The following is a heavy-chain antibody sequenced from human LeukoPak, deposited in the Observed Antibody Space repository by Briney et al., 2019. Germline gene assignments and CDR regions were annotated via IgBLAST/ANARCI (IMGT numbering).Heavy chain of an antibody. Sequence: GGSLRLSCAASGFTFSSYAMSWVRQAPGKGLEWVSAISGSGGSTYYADPVKGRFTISRDNSKNTLYLQMNSLRAEDTAVYYCAKDGLFMITFGGVIVIPNWGQGTLVTVSS. CDR1: GFTFSSYA. V-gene: IGHV3-23*01. D-gene: IGHD3-16*02. J-gene: IGHJ4*02. CDR3: AKDGLFMITFGGVIVIPN. CDR2: ISGSGGST.